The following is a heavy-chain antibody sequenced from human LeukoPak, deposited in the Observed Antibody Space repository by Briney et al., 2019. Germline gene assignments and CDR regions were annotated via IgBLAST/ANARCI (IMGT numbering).Heavy chain of an antibody. CDR3: AREGELVPDY. J-gene: IGHJ4*02. CDR1: GFTFSSYS. Sequence: GGSLRLSCAASGFTFSSYSMNWVRQAPGKGLEWVSSISSSSSYIYYADSVKGRFTISRDNAKNSLYLQMNSLRAEDTVVYYCAREGELVPDYWGQGTLVTVSS. D-gene: IGHD6-6*01. CDR2: ISSSSSYI. V-gene: IGHV3-21*01.